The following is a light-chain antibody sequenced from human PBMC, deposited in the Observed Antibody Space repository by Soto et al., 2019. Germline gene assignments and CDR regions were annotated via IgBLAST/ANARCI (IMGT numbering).Light chain of an antibody. CDR2: KAS. CDR1: QSVSGW. V-gene: IGKV1-5*03. CDR3: QQYYSYWT. J-gene: IGKJ1*01. Sequence: DIQMTQSPSTLSAYVGYTVTVTFRASQSVSGWLAWYQQKPGKAPKLLIYKASTLKSGVPSRFSGSRSGPEFSLTISSLQPDDFATYYCQQYYSYWTFGQGTKVDIK.